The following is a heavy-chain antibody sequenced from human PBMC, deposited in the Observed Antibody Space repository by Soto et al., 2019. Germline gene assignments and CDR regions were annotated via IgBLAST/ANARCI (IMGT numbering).Heavy chain of an antibody. CDR1: GASIGTNNW. Sequence: PSETLSLTCAVSGASIGTNNWWSWVRQPPGKGREWIGEVYHSGTTNCNPSLKSRVTISIDKSKNQFSLTLTSMTAADTALYYCAVPGRGDFDYWSQGTLVT. V-gene: IGHV4-4*02. J-gene: IGHJ4*02. D-gene: IGHD5-12*01. CDR3: AVPGRGDFDY. CDR2: VYHSGTT.